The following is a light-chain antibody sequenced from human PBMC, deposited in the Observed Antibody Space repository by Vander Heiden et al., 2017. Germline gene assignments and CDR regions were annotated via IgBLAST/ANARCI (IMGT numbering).Light chain of an antibody. CDR3: QQDDSYPLT. CDR2: GAS. V-gene: IGKV1-8*01. Sequence: AIRMTQSPSSFSASTGDRVTITCRASRGLSNLLAWYQQKPGKAPKLLIYGASTLESGVSSRFSGSGSGTDFTLTITYLQSEDYATYYCQQDDSYPLTFGGGTKVEIK. CDR1: RGLSNL. J-gene: IGKJ4*01.